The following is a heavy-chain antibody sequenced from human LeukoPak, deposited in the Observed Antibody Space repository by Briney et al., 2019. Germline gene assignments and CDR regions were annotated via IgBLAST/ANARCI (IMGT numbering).Heavy chain of an antibody. CDR2: ITGSSSHI. V-gene: IGHV3-21*04. Sequence: GGSLRLSCAASGFTFSDFNMNWVRQAPGKGLEWVSSITGSSSHIFYSDSVKGRFTISRDNAKNSLYLQMNSLRVEDTAVYYCARTLVAAPGSKGGPWGQGTLVTVSS. CDR3: ARTLVAAPGSKGGP. D-gene: IGHD6-13*01. CDR1: GFTFSDFN. J-gene: IGHJ5*02.